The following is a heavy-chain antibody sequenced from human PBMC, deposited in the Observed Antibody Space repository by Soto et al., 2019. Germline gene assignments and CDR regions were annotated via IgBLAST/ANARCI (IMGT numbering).Heavy chain of an antibody. CDR1: GGSITRNDHY. CDR3: ARLGSSGWYQGSYFDY. D-gene: IGHD6-19*01. J-gene: IGHJ4*02. V-gene: IGHV4-39*01. CDR2: IKSSGST. Sequence: QLQLQESGPGLVRPSETRSLICTVSGGSITRNDHYWGWIRQSPGKGLEWIGDIKSSGSTNYNLSLKSRVSMSVETSKNQFSLKMNSVTAADTAVYYCARLGSSGWYQGSYFDYWGQGTLVTVSS.